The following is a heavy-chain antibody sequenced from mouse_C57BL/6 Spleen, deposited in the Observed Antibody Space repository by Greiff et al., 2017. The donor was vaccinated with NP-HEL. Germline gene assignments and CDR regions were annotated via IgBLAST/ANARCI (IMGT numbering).Heavy chain of an antibody. D-gene: IGHD2-14*01. CDR1: GYTFTDYY. CDR3: ARGTYDEEDYFDY. V-gene: IGHV1-19*01. CDR2: INPYNGGT. J-gene: IGHJ2*01. Sequence: VQLKQSGPVLVKPGASVKMSCKASGYTFTDYYMNWVKQSHGKSLEWIGVINPYNGGTSYNQKFKGKATLTVDKSSSTAYMELNSLTSEDSAVYYCARGTYDEEDYFDYWGQGTTLTVSS.